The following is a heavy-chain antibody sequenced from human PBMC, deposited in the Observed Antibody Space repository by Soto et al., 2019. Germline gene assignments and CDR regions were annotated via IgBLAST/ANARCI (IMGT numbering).Heavy chain of an antibody. V-gene: IGHV4-39*07. CDR1: GGSISSGGYY. CDR2: INHSGNT. J-gene: IGHJ5*02. Sequence: SETLSLTCTVSGGSISSGGYYWSWIRQPPGKGLEWIGEINHSGNTNYNPSLKSRVTISVDTSKNQFSLKLSSVTAADTAVYYCARGHDIREEKQFDPWGQGTLVTVSS. D-gene: IGHD3-9*01. CDR3: ARGHDIREEKQFDP.